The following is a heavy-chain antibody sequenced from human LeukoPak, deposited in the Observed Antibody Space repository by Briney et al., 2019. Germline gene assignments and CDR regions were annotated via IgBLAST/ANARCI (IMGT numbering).Heavy chain of an antibody. J-gene: IGHJ4*02. D-gene: IGHD6-19*01. CDR2: INHSGST. CDR3: ARGLQWLDKYYFDY. CDR1: GGSFSGYY. V-gene: IGHV4-34*01. Sequence: PSETLSLTCAVYGGSFSGYYWSWIRQPPGKGPEWIGEINHSGSTNYNPSLKSRVTISVDTSKNQFSLKLSSVTAADTAVYYCARGLQWLDKYYFDYWGQGTLVTVSS.